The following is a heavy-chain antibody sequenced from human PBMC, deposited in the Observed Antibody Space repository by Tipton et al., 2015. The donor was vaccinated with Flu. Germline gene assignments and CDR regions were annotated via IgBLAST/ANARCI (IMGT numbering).Heavy chain of an antibody. CDR3: AKEILWRSHFDF. CDR2: ISYDGSFK. J-gene: IGHJ4*02. Sequence: QLVQSGGGVVQPGGSLRLSCAASGFAFDTKGMHWVRLAPGKGLQWVAFISYDGSFKYYADSVKGRFTLSRDNSGNTLYLQMDSVRVDDTAVYYCAKEILWRSHFDFWGQGTPVTVSS. CDR1: GFAFDTKG. V-gene: IGHV3-30*18. D-gene: IGHD2-21*01.